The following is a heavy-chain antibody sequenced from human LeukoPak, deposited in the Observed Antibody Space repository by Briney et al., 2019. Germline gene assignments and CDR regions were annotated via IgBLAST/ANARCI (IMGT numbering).Heavy chain of an antibody. Sequence: ASVKVSCKASGYTFTGYYMHWVRQAPGQGLEWMGWINPNSGGTNYAPKFQGRVTMTRDTSISTAYMELSRLRSDDTAVYYCARWGIAAAGTRVDYWGQGTLVTVSS. D-gene: IGHD6-13*01. CDR1: GYTFTGYY. CDR3: ARWGIAAAGTRVDY. CDR2: INPNSGGT. J-gene: IGHJ4*02. V-gene: IGHV1-2*02.